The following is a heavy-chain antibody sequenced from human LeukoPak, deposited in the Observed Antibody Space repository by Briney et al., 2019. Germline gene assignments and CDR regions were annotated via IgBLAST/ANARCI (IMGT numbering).Heavy chain of an antibody. CDR2: ISYDGSNK. D-gene: IGHD3-22*01. V-gene: IGHV3-30*18. J-gene: IGHJ6*02. CDR1: GFTFSRYG. CDR3: AKDRYYDSSGYPYYYGMNV. Sequence: PGRSLRLSCAASGFTFSRYGMHWVRQAPGKGLEWVAVISYDGSNKYYADSEKGRFTISRDNSKNTLYLQMNSLRAEDTAVYYCAKDRYYDSSGYPYYYGMNVWGQGTTVTVSS.